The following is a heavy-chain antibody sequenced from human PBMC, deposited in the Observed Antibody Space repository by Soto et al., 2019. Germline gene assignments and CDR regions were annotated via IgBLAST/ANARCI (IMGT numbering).Heavy chain of an antibody. CDR1: GFSVGSNY. D-gene: IGHD2-15*01. J-gene: IGHJ2*01. CDR3: ARSSRGGNAGYFSL. Sequence: EVQLVETGGGLIQPGGSLRLSCAVSGFSVGSNYMSWVRQAPGKGLEWVSVIYSGGTTHDADSVKGRFTTSRDNSKNMVYLQMNSLRVEDTAVYYCARSSRGGNAGYFSLWGRGTLVTVSS. CDR2: IYSGGTT. V-gene: IGHV3-53*02.